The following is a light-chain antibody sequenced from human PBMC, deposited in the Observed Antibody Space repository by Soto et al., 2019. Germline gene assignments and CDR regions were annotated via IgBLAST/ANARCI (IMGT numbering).Light chain of an antibody. V-gene: IGLV1-44*01. Sequence: QSVLTQPPSASGTPGQRVTVSFSGSDSNIGRNAVNWYRQLPGTAPKLLIFSYTQRPSGVPDRFSGSKSGTSASLTISGLQSEDEADYYCAAWDDTLYAHVFGSGTKVTVL. CDR3: AAWDDTLYAHV. CDR2: SYT. J-gene: IGLJ1*01. CDR1: DSNIGRNA.